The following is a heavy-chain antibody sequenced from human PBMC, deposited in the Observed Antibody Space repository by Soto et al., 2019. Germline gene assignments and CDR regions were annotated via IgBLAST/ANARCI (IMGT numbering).Heavy chain of an antibody. CDR2: ISGSGGAT. J-gene: IGHJ3*02. V-gene: IGHV3-23*01. CDR1: GFTFGSYS. D-gene: IGHD2-21*01. CDR3: AKVTDCGPSRCDDGIDI. Sequence: EVQLLESGGGLAQPGGSLRLSCAASGFTFGSYSMNWVRQAPGKGLEWVSIISGSGGATFYADSVKGRFTISRDNSKKSVFLPMDSLRADDTAVYYCAKVTDCGPSRCDDGIDIWGHGTMVTVS.